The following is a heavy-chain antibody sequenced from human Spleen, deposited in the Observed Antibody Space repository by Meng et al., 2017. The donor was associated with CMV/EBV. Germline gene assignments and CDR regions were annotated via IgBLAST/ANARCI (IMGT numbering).Heavy chain of an antibody. CDR3: ETYSSSYYSLST. V-gene: IGHV4-34*01. J-gene: IGHJ5*02. D-gene: IGHD6-13*01. CDR2: INHSGST. CDR1: GGSFSGYY. Sequence: SETLSLTCAVYGGSFSGYYWSWIRQPPGKGLEWIGEINHSGSTNYNPSLKSRVTISVDTSKNQFSLKLSSVTAADTAVYYCETYSSSYYSLSTWGQGVLVTVSS.